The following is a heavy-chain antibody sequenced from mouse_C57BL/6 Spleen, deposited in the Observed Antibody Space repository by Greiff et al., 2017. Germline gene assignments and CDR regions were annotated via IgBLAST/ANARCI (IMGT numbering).Heavy chain of an antibody. J-gene: IGHJ4*01. V-gene: IGHV1-4*01. CDR1: GYTFTSYT. CDR2: INPSSGYT. CDR3: AREGIYYDYDGGMDY. Sequence: QVQLKQSGAELARPGASVKMSCKASGYTFTSYTMHWVKQRPGQGLEWIGYINPSSGYTKYNQKFKDKATLTADKSSSTAYMQLSSLTSEDSAVYYCAREGIYYDYDGGMDYWGQGTSVTVSS. D-gene: IGHD2-4*01.